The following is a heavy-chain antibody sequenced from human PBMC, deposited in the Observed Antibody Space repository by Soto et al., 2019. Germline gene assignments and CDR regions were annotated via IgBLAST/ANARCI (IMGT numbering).Heavy chain of an antibody. Sequence: GGSLRLSCAASGFTFSSYAMHWVRQAPGKGLEWVAVISYDGSNKYYADSVKGRFTISRDNSNNTLYLQMNSLRAEDTALYYCARDRERWLQSYGIDVWGQGTTVTVSS. V-gene: IGHV3-30-3*01. CDR1: GFTFSSYA. J-gene: IGHJ6*02. D-gene: IGHD4-4*01. CDR2: ISYDGSNK. CDR3: ARDRERWLQSYGIDV.